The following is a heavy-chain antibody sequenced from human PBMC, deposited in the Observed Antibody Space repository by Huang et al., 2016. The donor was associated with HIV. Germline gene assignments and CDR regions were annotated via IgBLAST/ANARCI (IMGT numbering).Heavy chain of an antibody. Sequence: QVQLVESGAELKKPGASVRVSCKVSGYTVSELSLHWVRQAPEKGLEWMGGFGSEEGETIYGQRLQGRVTITEDTSTDTAYMERRSLRPEDTAVYYCATSTPDVGAGVLRSAFDIWGQGTMVTVSS. CDR2: FGSEEGET. CDR1: GYTVSELS. D-gene: IGHD2-15*01. J-gene: IGHJ3*02. V-gene: IGHV1-24*01. CDR3: ATSTPDVGAGVLRSAFDI.